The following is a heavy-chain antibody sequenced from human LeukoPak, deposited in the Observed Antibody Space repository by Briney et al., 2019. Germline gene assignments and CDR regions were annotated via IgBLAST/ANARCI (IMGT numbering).Heavy chain of an antibody. V-gene: IGHV3-23*01. J-gene: IGHJ3*02. Sequence: GGSLRLSCAASGFTFSSYAMSWVRQAPGKGLEWVSAISGSGGSTYYADSVKGRFTISRDNSKNTLYLQMNSLRAEDTAVYYCAALGYCSGGSCPRGAFDIWGQGTMVAVSS. D-gene: IGHD2-15*01. CDR3: AALGYCSGGSCPRGAFDI. CDR1: GFTFSSYA. CDR2: ISGSGGST.